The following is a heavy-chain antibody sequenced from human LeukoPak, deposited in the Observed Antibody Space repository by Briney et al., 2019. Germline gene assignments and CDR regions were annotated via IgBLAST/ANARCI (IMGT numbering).Heavy chain of an antibody. D-gene: IGHD6-19*01. CDR1: GFTFSYYA. V-gene: IGHV3-64D*06. J-gene: IGHJ4*02. CDR3: VKGYSSGWYRVRADY. Sequence: GGSLRLSCSASGFTFSYYAIHWVRQAPGKGLEYVSAISSNGGSTYYADSAKGRFTISRDNSKDTLYLQMSRLRVEDTAVYYCVKGYSSGWYRVRADYWGQGTLVTVSS. CDR2: ISSNGGST.